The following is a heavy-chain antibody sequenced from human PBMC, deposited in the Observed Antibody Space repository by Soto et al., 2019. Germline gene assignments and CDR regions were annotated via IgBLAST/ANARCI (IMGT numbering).Heavy chain of an antibody. V-gene: IGHV3-23*01. CDR2: ISGSGGST. J-gene: IGHJ3*02. Sequence: GGSLRLSCAASGFTFSSYAMSWVRQAPGKGLEWVSAISGSGGSTYYADSVKGRFTISRDNSKNTLYLQMNSLRAEDTAVYYCAKFGGYYYDSSGADAFDIWGQGTMVTVSS. CDR3: AKFGGYYYDSSGADAFDI. CDR1: GFTFSSYA. D-gene: IGHD3-22*01.